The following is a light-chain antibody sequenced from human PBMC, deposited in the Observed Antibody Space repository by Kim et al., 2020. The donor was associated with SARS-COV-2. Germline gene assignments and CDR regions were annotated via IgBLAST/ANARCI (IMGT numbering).Light chain of an antibody. CDR3: QQYSDWPLT. CDR2: GAS. V-gene: IGKV3-15*01. J-gene: IGKJ4*01. CDR1: QRVSSN. Sequence: VSPGESATLPCRASQRVSSNLSWYQQKPGQAPRLLIYGASTRATGIPVRFSGSGSGTEFTLTISSLQSEDFVVYYCQQYSDWPLTFGGGTKVDIK.